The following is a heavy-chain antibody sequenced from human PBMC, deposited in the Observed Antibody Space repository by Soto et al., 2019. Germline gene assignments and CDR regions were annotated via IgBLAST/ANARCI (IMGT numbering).Heavy chain of an antibody. J-gene: IGHJ4*02. CDR3: ARDGTMVRGVHDY. Sequence: SLRLSCAASGFTFSDYYMSWIRQAPGKGLEWVSYISSSSSYTNYADSVKGRFTISRDNAKNSLYLQMNSLRAEDTAVYYCARDGTMVRGVHDYWGQGTLATVSS. CDR1: GFTFSDYY. CDR2: ISSSSSYT. V-gene: IGHV3-11*06. D-gene: IGHD3-10*01.